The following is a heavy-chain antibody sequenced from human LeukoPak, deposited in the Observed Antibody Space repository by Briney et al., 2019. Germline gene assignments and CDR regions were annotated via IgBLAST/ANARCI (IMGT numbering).Heavy chain of an antibody. J-gene: IGHJ5*02. V-gene: IGHV1-69*05. Sequence: SVKVSCKASGGTFSSYAISWVRQAPGQGLEWMGGIIPIFGTANYAQKFQGRVTITTDESTSTAYMELSSLRSEDTAVYYCARAQTIAPYSSGWYGGGWFDPWGQGTLVTVSS. CDR1: GGTFSSYA. CDR3: ARAQTIAPYSSGWYGGGWFDP. D-gene: IGHD6-19*01. CDR2: IIPIFGTA.